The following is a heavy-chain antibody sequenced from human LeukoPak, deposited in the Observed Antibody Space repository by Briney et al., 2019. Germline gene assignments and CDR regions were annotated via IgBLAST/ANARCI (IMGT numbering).Heavy chain of an antibody. CDR2: IWYDGSNK. CDR3: ARESSGYYLDY. CDR1: GFTFSSYG. D-gene: IGHD3-22*01. J-gene: IGHJ4*02. V-gene: IGHV3-33*01. Sequence: QPGGSLRLSCAASGFTFSSYGMHWVRQAPGKGLEWVAVIWYDGSNKYYADSVKGRFTISRDNSKNTLYLQMNSLRAEDTAVYYCARESSGYYLDYWGQGTLVTVSS.